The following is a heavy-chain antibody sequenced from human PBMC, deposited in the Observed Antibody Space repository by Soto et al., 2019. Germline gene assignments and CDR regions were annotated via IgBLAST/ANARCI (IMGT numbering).Heavy chain of an antibody. V-gene: IGHV2-5*01. D-gene: IGHD6-19*01. CDR3: AHRPSGWYLFDY. CDR2: IYWNDDK. Sequence: QITLKESGPTLVRPTQTLTLTCTFSGFSLSTSGLGVGWIRQPPGKALEWLALIYWNDDKRYSPSLKDRLTITNDTPQNQVVLTMTNMDPVDTATYYCAHRPSGWYLFDYWGQGTLVTVSS. CDR1: GFSLSTSGLG. J-gene: IGHJ4*02.